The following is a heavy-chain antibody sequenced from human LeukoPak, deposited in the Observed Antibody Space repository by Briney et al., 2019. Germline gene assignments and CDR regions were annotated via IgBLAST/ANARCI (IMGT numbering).Heavy chain of an antibody. CDR3: AKRRVYCSGGTCYSYYFDY. CDR2: SGSGGST. V-gene: IGHV3-23*01. D-gene: IGHD2-15*01. CDR1: GFTFRSYG. Sequence: GGTLRLSCVAPGFTFRSYGMSWVRQAPGKGLEWVSASGSGGSTYYADSVKGRFTISRDNSKNTLYLQMNSLRAEDTAVYYCAKRRVYCSGGTCYSYYFDYWGQGILVTVSS. J-gene: IGHJ4*02.